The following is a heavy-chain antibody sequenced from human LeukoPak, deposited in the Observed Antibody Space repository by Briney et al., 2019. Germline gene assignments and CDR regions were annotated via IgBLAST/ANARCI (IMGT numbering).Heavy chain of an antibody. V-gene: IGHV1-18*01. D-gene: IGHD2-15*01. CDR3: ARGYCSGGGCSVLDAFDG. CDR2: IIAYNGNT. CDR1: GYTFTRYG. Sequence: ASLKVSSKSSGYTFTRYGISWVRQAPGQGLERMGWIIAYNGNTNYPQKLQGRVTATRDTSTNIVYMELRSLRSEDTAIYYCARGYCSGGGCSVLDAFDGWGQGTMVTVSS. J-gene: IGHJ3*01.